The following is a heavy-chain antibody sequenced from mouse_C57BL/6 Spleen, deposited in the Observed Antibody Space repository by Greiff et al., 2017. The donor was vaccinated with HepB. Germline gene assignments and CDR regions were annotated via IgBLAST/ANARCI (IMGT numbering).Heavy chain of an antibody. V-gene: IGHV1-72*01. CDR2: IDPNSGGT. Sequence: QVQLKQPGAELVKPGASVKLSCKASGYTFTSYWMHWVKQRPGRGLEWIGRIDPNSGGTKYNEKFKSKATLTVDKPSSTAYMQLSSLTSEDSAVYYCARLRSDYGNYVGHFDYWGQGTTLTVSS. D-gene: IGHD2-1*01. J-gene: IGHJ2*01. CDR3: ARLRSDYGNYVGHFDY. CDR1: GYTFTSYW.